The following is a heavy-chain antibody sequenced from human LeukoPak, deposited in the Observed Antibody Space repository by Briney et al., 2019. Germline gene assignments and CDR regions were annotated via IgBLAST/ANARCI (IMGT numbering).Heavy chain of an antibody. CDR1: GGXIGNYY. CDR2: THTSGST. Sequence: SETLSLTCTVSGGXIGNYYCSWIRQPAGKGLEWLGRTHTSGSTNYNPSLKSRVTMSVDTSKNQFSLKLTSVTAADTAVYYCARGRWKTGMDSPYYFDYWGQGTLVTVSS. V-gene: IGHV4-4*07. J-gene: IGHJ4*02. D-gene: IGHD2-2*03. CDR3: ARGRWKTGMDSPYYFDY.